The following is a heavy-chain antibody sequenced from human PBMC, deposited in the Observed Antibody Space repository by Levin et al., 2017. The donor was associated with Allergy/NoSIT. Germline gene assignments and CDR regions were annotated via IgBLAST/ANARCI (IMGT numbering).Heavy chain of an antibody. J-gene: IGHJ4*02. CDR3: TTDVKASRGYSYGTIRPYYFDY. CDR2: IKSKTDGGTT. D-gene: IGHD5-18*01. Sequence: GESLKISCAASGFTFSNAWMSWVRQAPGKGLEWVGRIKSKTDGGTTDYAAPVKGRFTISRDDSKNTLYLQMNSLKTEDTAVYYCTTDVKASRGYSYGTIRPYYFDYWGQGTLVTVSS. V-gene: IGHV3-15*01. CDR1: GFTFSNAW.